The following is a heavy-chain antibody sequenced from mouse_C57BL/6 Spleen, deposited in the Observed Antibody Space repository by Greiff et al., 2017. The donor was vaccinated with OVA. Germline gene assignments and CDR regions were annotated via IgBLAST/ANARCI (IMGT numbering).Heavy chain of an antibody. CDR1: GYTFTSYW. J-gene: IGHJ4*01. D-gene: IGHD1-3*01. CDR2: IDPSDSYT. Sequence: VKLQQPGAELVMPGASVKLSCKASGYTFTSYWMHWVKQRPGQGLEWIGEIDPSDSYTNYNQKFKGKSTLTVDKSSSTAYMQLSSLTSEDSAVYYCARGESLYIWDYWGQGTSVTVSS. V-gene: IGHV1-69*01. CDR3: ARGESLYIWDY.